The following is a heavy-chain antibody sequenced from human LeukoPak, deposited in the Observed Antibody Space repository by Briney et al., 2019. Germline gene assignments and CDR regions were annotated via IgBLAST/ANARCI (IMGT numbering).Heavy chain of an antibody. CDR1: GFIFSNYA. CDR3: AKDRDSGYYPFDY. Sequence: PGGSLGLSCAASGFIFSNYAMNWVRQAPGKGLEWVSAVSGSDDSTYYADSVKGRFTISRDNSKNTLFLQMNSLRAEDTAVYYCAKDRDSGYYPFDYWGQGTLVTVSS. CDR2: VSGSDDST. V-gene: IGHV3-23*01. D-gene: IGHD5-12*01. J-gene: IGHJ4*02.